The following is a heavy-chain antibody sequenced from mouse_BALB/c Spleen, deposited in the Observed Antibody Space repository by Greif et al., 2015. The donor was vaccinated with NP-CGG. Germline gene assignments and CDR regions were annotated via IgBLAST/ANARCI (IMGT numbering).Heavy chain of an antibody. Sequence: QVQLQQSGAELVRPGTSVKISCKASGYAFTNYWLGWVKQRPGHGLEWIGDIYPGSGNTYYNEKFKGKATLTADKSSSTAYMQLSSLTSEDSAVYFCARHYYGSSSAWFAYWGQGTLVTVSA. CDR2: IYPGSGNT. J-gene: IGHJ3*01. CDR3: ARHYYGSSSAWFAY. D-gene: IGHD1-1*01. V-gene: IGHV1-63*01. CDR1: GYAFTNYW.